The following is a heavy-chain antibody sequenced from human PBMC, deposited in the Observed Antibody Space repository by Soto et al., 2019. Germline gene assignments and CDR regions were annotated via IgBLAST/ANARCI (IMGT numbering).Heavy chain of an antibody. CDR1: AYTFTGYY. D-gene: IGHD2-2*02. Sequence: ASVKVSCKTSAYTFTGYYMHWVLQAPGQGLEWMGWINPNSGGTNYAQKFQGRVNMTRDTSISTAYMELSRLRSDDTAVYYCARDLTGCSSTSCYTKMGYYYYYYGMDVWGQGTTVTVSS. V-gene: IGHV1-2*02. CDR2: INPNSGGT. CDR3: ARDLTGCSSTSCYTKMGYYYYYYGMDV. J-gene: IGHJ6*02.